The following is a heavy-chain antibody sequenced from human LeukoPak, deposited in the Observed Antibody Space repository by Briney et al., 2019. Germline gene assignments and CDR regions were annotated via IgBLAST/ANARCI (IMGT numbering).Heavy chain of an antibody. CDR3: ARVRDCSSTSCYTYYYYGMDV. CDR2: IIPILGIA. D-gene: IGHD2-2*01. Sequence: SVKVSCKASGGTFSSYTISWVRQAPGQGLEWMGRIIPILGIANYAQKFQGRVTITADKSTSTAYMELSSLRSEDTAVYYCARVRDCSSTSCYTYYYYGMDVWGQGTTATVSS. CDR1: GGTFSSYT. V-gene: IGHV1-69*02. J-gene: IGHJ6*02.